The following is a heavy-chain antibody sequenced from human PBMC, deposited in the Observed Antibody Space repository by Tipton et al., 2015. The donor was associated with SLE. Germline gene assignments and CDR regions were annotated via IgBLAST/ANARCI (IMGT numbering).Heavy chain of an antibody. CDR3: ASSSSSFDY. J-gene: IGHJ4*02. CDR1: GYSISNGNH. V-gene: IGHV4-38-2*02. D-gene: IGHD6-6*01. CDR2: IYHSGNA. Sequence: TLSLTCTVSGYSISNGNHWGWIRQPPGKGLEWIGIIYHSGNAYYNPSLKSRVTISVDASKNQVSLKLSSVTAADTAVYHCASSSSSFDYWGQGTQVTVFS.